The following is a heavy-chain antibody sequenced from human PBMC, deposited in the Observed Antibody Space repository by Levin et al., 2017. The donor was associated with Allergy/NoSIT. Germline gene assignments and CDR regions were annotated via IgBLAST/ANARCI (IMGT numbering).Heavy chain of an antibody. CDR3: ARGDRIRTAPLD. V-gene: IGHV3-53*01. D-gene: IGHD2-21*02. CDR1: GFLVSSAY. Sequence: GGSLRLSCTASGFLVSSAYMSWFRQAPGTGLEWVSVIYTDGSTHYADSVKGRFTISRDTSKNTLSLQLSTLRAEDTAVYYCARGDRIRTAPLDWGQGALVTGSS. CDR2: IYTDGST. J-gene: IGHJ4*02.